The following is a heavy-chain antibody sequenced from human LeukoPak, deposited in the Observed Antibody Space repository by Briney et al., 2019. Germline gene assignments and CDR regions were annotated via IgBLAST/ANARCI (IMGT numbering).Heavy chain of an antibody. CDR2: ISSNGGST. J-gene: IGHJ6*03. V-gene: IGHV3-64D*06. CDR3: VSGYCSGGRCYSRDA. CDR1: GFTVSSYA. Sequence: PGGSLRLSCSASGFTVSSYAMYWVRQAPGKGLEYISAISSNGGSTYYADSVKGRFTISRGNSKNTLYLQMSSLRAEDTAVYYCVSGYCSGGRCYSRDAWGQGTTVTVSS. D-gene: IGHD2-15*01.